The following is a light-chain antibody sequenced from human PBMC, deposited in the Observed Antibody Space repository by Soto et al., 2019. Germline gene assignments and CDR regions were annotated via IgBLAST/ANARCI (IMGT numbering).Light chain of an antibody. Sequence: EIVLTQSPGTLSLSPGQRATLSCRASQSVSSSSLAWYQQRPGQAPRLLIYGASRRATGIPDRFSGSGSGTDFTLTISRREPEDFAVYYCQLYGASPKYTFGQGTKLEIK. CDR3: QLYGASPKYT. CDR2: GAS. J-gene: IGKJ2*01. V-gene: IGKV3-20*01. CDR1: QSVSSSS.